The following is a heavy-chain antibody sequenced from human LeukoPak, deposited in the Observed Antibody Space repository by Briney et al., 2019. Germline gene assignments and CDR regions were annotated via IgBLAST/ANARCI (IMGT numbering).Heavy chain of an antibody. Sequence: QSGGSLRLSCTASGFTFGDYAMSWFRQAPGKGLEWVGFIRSQIYGGTPEYAASVKGRFTISRDDSEGVAYLQMNSLKTEDTAVYYCTRDQTPYYWGQGTLVTVSS. J-gene: IGHJ4*02. CDR3: TRDQTPYY. V-gene: IGHV3-49*03. CDR2: IRSQIYGGTP. CDR1: GFTFGDYA.